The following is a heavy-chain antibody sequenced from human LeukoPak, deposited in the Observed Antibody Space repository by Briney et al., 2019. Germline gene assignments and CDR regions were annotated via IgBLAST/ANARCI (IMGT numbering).Heavy chain of an antibody. J-gene: IGHJ3*02. CDR3: AKGLERSYDTFDI. CDR2: ISGSGGST. CDR1: GFTFSSYA. Sequence: GGSLRLSCAASGFTFSSYAMSWVRQAPGEGLEWVSAISGSGGSTYYADSVKGRYTISRDNSKNTLYLQMNSLRAEDTAVYYCAKGLERSYDTFDIWGQGTMVTVSS. D-gene: IGHD1-26*01. V-gene: IGHV3-23*01.